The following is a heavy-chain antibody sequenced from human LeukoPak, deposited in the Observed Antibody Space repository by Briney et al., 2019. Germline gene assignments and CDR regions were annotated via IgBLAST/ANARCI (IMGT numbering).Heavy chain of an antibody. CDR2: IYYSGSST. Sequence: TSETLSLTCTVSGGSMGGFFWTWIRQPPGRELEWIGSIYYSGSSTKYNPSLKGRVTISVDTSKSQFSLNLNSATAADTAVYYCARTSRHFYGSGTNLTPWPAGMDVWGQGTTVTVSS. CDR1: GGSMGGFF. D-gene: IGHD3-10*01. CDR3: ARTSRHFYGSGTNLTPWPAGMDV. V-gene: IGHV4-59*01. J-gene: IGHJ6*02.